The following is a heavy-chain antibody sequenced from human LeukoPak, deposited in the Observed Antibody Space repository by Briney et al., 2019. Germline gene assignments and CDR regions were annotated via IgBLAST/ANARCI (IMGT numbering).Heavy chain of an antibody. CDR1: GGSISSYY. D-gene: IGHD3-22*01. CDR3: ARVSYDSSGYFIDY. V-gene: IGHV4-59*01. Sequence: SETLSLTCTASGGSISSYYWSWIRQPPGKGLEWIGYIYYSGSTNYNPSLKSRVTISVDTSKNQFSLKLSSVTAADTAVYYCARVSYDSSGYFIDYWGQGTLVTVSS. CDR2: IYYSGST. J-gene: IGHJ4*02.